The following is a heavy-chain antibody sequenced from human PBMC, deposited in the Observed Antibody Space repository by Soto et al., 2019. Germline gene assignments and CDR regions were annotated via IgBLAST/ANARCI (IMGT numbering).Heavy chain of an antibody. CDR3: ARDDAEIYGDYDPFDY. D-gene: IGHD4-17*01. J-gene: IGHJ4*02. Sequence: ASVKVSCKASGYTFTSYGISWVRQAPGQGLEWMGWISAYNGNTNYAQKLQGRVTMTTDTSTSTAYMELRSLRSDDTAVYYCARDDAEIYGDYDPFDYWGQGTLVTVSS. CDR1: GYTFTSYG. CDR2: ISAYNGNT. V-gene: IGHV1-18*04.